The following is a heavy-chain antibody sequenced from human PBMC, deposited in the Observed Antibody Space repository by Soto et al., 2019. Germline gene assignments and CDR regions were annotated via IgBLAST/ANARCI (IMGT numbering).Heavy chain of an antibody. CDR3: ARAQPFEFHNWFDP. J-gene: IGHJ5*02. Sequence: TSETLSLTCTVTGGSISTDYWSWIRQPPGKGLEWIGHIYYSGSTNYNPSLKSRVTISVDTSTNQFSLKLSSVSAADTAVYYCARAQPFEFHNWFDPWGQGTLVTVSS. CDR2: IYYSGST. CDR1: GGSISTDY. D-gene: IGHD3-10*01. V-gene: IGHV4-59*01.